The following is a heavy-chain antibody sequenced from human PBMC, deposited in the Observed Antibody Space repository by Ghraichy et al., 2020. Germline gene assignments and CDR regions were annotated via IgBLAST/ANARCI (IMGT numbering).Heavy chain of an antibody. CDR1: GGSISSGDYY. D-gene: IGHD5-18*01. CDR2: IYYSGST. CDR3: ARDLGGYGWYFDL. V-gene: IGHV4-30-4*01. Sequence: SETLSLTCTVSGGSISSGDYYWSWIRQPPGKGLEWIGYIYYSGSTYYNPSLKSRVTISVDTSKNQFSLKLSSVTAADTAVYYCARDLGGYGWYFDLWGRGTLVTVSS. J-gene: IGHJ2*01.